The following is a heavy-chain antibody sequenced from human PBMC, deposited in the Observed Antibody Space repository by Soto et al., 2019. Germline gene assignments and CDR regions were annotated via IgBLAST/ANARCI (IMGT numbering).Heavy chain of an antibody. CDR2: IRSKAYGGTT. J-gene: IGHJ4*02. Sequence: EVQLVESGGGLVKPGRSLRLSCTASGFTFGDYAMSWFRQAPGKGLEWVGFIRSKAYGGTTEYAASVKGRFTISRDDSKSIAYLQMNSLKTEDTAVYYCTRDRATVTSPGGYWGQGTRVTVSS. CDR3: TRDRATVTSPGGY. V-gene: IGHV3-49*05. D-gene: IGHD4-17*01. CDR1: GFTFGDYA.